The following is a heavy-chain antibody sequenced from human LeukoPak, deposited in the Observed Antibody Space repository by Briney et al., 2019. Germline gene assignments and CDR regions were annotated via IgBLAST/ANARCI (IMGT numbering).Heavy chain of an antibody. J-gene: IGHJ6*02. D-gene: IGHD5-12*01. CDR1: RFTFSSYS. V-gene: IGHV3-48*02. CDR3: ARDNGRGWLQRGGYCYGMDV. Sequence: QSGGSLRLSCAASRFTFSSYSMNWVRQAPGKGLEWVSYISSSSSTIYYADSVKGRFTISRDNAKNSLYLQMNSLRDEDTAVYYCARDNGRGWLQRGGYCYGMDVWGQGTTVTVSS. CDR2: ISSSSSTI.